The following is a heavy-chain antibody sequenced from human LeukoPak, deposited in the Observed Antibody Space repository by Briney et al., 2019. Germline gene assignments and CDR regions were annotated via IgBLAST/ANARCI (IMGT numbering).Heavy chain of an antibody. CDR1: GGSISSSSYY. CDR2: IYYSGST. D-gene: IGHD5-12*01. Sequence: SETLSLTCTVSGGSISSSSYYWGWIRQPPGKGLEWIGSIYYSGSTYYNPSLKSRVTISVDRSKNQFSLKLSSVTAADTAVYYCARGGGYDTAAYYYGMDVWGQGTTVTVSS. J-gene: IGHJ6*02. V-gene: IGHV4-39*07. CDR3: ARGGGYDTAAYYYGMDV.